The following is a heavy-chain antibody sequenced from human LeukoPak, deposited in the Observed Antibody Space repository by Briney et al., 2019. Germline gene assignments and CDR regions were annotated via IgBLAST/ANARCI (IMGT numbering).Heavy chain of an antibody. CDR1: GFTFSDYY. Sequence: GGSLRLSCAASGFTFSDYYMSWIRQAPGKGLEWVSYISRSGSSIYYEDSVKGRFTISRDNAKNSLYLQMNSLRAEDMAVYYCARGVSISSSWYNDIWGQGTMVTVS. D-gene: IGHD6-13*01. CDR2: ISRSGSSI. V-gene: IGHV3-11*01. CDR3: ARGVSISSSWYNDI. J-gene: IGHJ3*02.